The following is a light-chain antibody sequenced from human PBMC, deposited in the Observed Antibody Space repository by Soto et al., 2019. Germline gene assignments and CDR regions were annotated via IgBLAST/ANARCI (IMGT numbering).Light chain of an antibody. V-gene: IGKV2-28*01. CDR1: QSVLHINGYNY. Sequence: EILTPQSSLSLPVTPGEPESISCRSSQSVLHINGYNYLDWYLQKPGQCAQLMIYLASNRASGVTDRFSGSGSGTDFTLKISRVEAEDFGVYYCIQTLQTPLTLGGGIKVDMK. J-gene: IGKJ4*01. CDR2: LAS. CDR3: IQTLQTPLT.